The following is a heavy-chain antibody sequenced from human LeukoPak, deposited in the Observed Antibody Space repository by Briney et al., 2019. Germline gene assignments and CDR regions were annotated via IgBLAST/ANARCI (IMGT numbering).Heavy chain of an antibody. J-gene: IGHJ4*02. CDR1: GFTFNNYA. V-gene: IGHV3-23*01. CDR3: AKAGITMVRGVIQDSDY. CDR2: LSGSGANP. D-gene: IGHD3-10*01. Sequence: PGGSLRLSCAASGFTFNNYAMSWVRQAPGRGLEWVSSLSGSGANPYYADSVKGRFVISRDNSKNTLYLQMNSLRAEDTAVYYCAKAGITMVRGVIQDSDYWGQGTLVTVSS.